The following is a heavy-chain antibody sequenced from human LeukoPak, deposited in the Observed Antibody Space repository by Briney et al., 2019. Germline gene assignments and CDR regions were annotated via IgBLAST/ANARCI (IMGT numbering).Heavy chain of an antibody. J-gene: IGHJ4*02. Sequence: PGGSLRLSCAASGFTFSSYWMGWVRQAPGKGLEWVANIKPDGYDKYYVDSLKGRFTISRDNAKNSLYLQMDSLTAEDTALYYCARALYNHAWYPDYFDYWGQGTLVTVSS. V-gene: IGHV3-7*01. D-gene: IGHD1-14*01. CDR1: GFTFSSYW. CDR2: IKPDGYDK. CDR3: ARALYNHAWYPDYFDY.